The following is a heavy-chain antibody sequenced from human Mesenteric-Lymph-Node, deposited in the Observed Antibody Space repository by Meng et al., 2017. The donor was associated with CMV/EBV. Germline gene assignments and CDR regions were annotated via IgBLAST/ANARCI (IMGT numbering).Heavy chain of an antibody. CDR1: GYTFTGYY. Sequence: ASVKVSCKASGYTFTGYYMHWVRQAPGQGLEWMGWINPNSGGTNYAQKFQGRVTMTRDTSISTAYMELSRLRSDDTAVYYCARERGYGGNFDYWGQGTLVTVSS. D-gene: IGHD4-23*01. V-gene: IGHV1-2*02. CDR3: ARERGYGGNFDY. CDR2: INPNSGGT. J-gene: IGHJ4*02.